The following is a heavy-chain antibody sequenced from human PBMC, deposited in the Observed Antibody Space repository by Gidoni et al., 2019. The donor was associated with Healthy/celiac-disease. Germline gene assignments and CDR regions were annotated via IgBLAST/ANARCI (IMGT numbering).Heavy chain of an antibody. V-gene: IGHV3-9*01. D-gene: IGHD3-22*01. CDR2: ISWNIGSI. CDR3: AKDGAGDSSGYYGMDV. CDR1: GFTFDDYA. J-gene: IGHJ6*02. Sequence: EVQLVESGGGLVQPGRSLRLSCAASGFTFDDYAMHWVRQAPGKGLEWVSGISWNIGSIGYADSVKGRFTISRDNAKNSLYLQMNSLRAEDTALYYCAKDGAGDSSGYYGMDVWGQGTTVTVSS.